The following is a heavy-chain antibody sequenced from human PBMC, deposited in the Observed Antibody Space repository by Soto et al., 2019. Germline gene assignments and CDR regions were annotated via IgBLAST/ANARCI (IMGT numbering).Heavy chain of an antibody. J-gene: IGHJ5*02. CDR2: VNPNSGNT. CDR3: TRTYLRYNWFDP. Sequence: ASVKVSCKASGYTFTSYDINWVRQATGQGLEWMGWVNPNSGNTGYAQKFQGRVTMTRNTSISTAYMELSSLRSEDTAVYYCTRTYLRYNWFDPWGQGTLVTVSS. CDR1: GYTFTSYD. V-gene: IGHV1-8*01.